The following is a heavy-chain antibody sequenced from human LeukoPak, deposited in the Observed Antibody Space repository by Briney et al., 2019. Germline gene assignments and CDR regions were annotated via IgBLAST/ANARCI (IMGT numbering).Heavy chain of an antibody. CDR1: GFSLSTSGMC. CDR3: ARTARYYDILTGLTFDY. D-gene: IGHD3-9*01. CDR2: IDWDDDK. J-gene: IGHJ4*02. V-gene: IGHV2-70*11. Sequence: SGPALVKPTQTLTLTCTFSGFSLSTSGMCVSWIRQPPGKALEWLARIDWDDDKYYSTSLKTRLTISKDTSKNQVVLTMTNMDPVDTATYYCARTARYYDILTGLTFDYWGQGTLVTVSS.